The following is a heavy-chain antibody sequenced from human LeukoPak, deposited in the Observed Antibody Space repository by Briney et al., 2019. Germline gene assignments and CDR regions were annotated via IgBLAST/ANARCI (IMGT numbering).Heavy chain of an antibody. CDR3: ATAIRAVADRDAFDI. D-gene: IGHD6-19*01. V-gene: IGHV1-24*01. CDR1: GYTLTELS. CDR2: FDPEDGET. J-gene: IGHJ3*02. Sequence: GASVKVSCKVSGYTLTELSMHWVRQAPGKGLEWMGGFDPEDGETIYAQKFQGRVTMTEDTSTDTAYMELSSLRSEDTAVYYCATAIRAVADRDAFDIWGQGIMVTVSS.